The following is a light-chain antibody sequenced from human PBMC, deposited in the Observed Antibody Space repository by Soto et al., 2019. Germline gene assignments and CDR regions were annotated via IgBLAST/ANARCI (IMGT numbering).Light chain of an antibody. J-gene: IGKJ1*01. CDR1: QSISSW. CDR3: QQYNSYSET. V-gene: IGKV1-5*01. CDR2: DAS. Sequence: DIQMTQPPSTLSASVGDRVTITCRASQSISSWLAWYQQKPGKAPKLLIYDASSLESGVPSRFSGSGSGTEFTLTISSLQPDDFATYYCQQYNSYSETFGQGTKVDNK.